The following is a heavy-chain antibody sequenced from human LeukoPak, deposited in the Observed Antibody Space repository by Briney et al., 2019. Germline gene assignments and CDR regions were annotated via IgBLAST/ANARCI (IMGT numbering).Heavy chain of an antibody. CDR1: VYTFTGYY. Sequence: ASVKVSCKASVYTFTGYYMHWVRQAPGQGLEWMGWINPNSGGTNYAQKFQGRVTVTRDTSISTAYMELSRLRSDDTAVYYCARDFDYSNYVFWFDPWGQGTLVTVSS. CDR3: ARDFDYSNYVFWFDP. V-gene: IGHV1-2*02. CDR2: INPNSGGT. J-gene: IGHJ5*02. D-gene: IGHD4-11*01.